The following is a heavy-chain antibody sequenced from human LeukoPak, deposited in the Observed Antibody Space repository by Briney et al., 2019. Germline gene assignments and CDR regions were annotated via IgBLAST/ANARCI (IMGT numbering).Heavy chain of an antibody. Sequence: GGSLRLSCVVSGFTFSNFSMNWVRQAPGQGLEWLSYITGAGNNIYYADSVKGRFTISRDNARNSLYLQMSSLRAEDTAVYYCARDVGYRSWFDPWGQGTLVTVSS. CDR2: ITGAGNNI. CDR1: GFTFSNFS. D-gene: IGHD5-18*01. J-gene: IGHJ5*02. V-gene: IGHV3-21*05. CDR3: ARDVGYRSWFDP.